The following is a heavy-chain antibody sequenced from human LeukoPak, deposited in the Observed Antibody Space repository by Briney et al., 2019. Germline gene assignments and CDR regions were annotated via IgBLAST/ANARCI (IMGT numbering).Heavy chain of an antibody. Sequence: GGSLRLSCAASGFTFSSNWMHWVRQAPGKGLVWVSRINSDGSSTTYADSAKGRFTISRDNAKNTLYVQMNSLRAEDTAVYYCARVRSGSSAGNYGMDVWGQGTTVTVSS. D-gene: IGHD1-26*01. J-gene: IGHJ6*02. CDR3: ARVRSGSSAGNYGMDV. CDR1: GFTFSSNW. CDR2: INSDGSST. V-gene: IGHV3-74*01.